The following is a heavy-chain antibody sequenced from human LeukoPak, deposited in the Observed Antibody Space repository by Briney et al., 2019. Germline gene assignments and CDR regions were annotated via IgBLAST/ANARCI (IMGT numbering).Heavy chain of an antibody. V-gene: IGHV1-69*04. CDR2: IIPILGIA. J-gene: IGHJ6*02. CDR3: ARAHIVLMVYAIPSPYYGMDV. D-gene: IGHD2-8*01. CDR1: GGTFSSYA. Sequence: GASVKVSCKASGGTFSSYAISWVRQAPGQGLEWMGRIIPILGIANYAQKFQGRVTMTRDTSTSTVYMELSSLRSEDTAVYYCARAHIVLMVYAIPSPYYGMDVWGQGTTVTVSS.